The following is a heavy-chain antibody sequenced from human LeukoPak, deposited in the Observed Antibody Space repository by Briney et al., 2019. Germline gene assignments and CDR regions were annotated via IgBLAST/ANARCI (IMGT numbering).Heavy chain of an antibody. CDR3: ASSSIAARDAFDI. D-gene: IGHD6-6*01. V-gene: IGHV1-24*01. Sequence: GASVKVSCKVSGYTLTKLSMHWVRQAPGKGLEWMGGFDPEDGETIYAQKFQGRVTMTEDTSTDTAYMELSSLRSEDTAVYYCASSSIAARDAFDIWGQGTMVTVSS. CDR2: FDPEDGET. J-gene: IGHJ3*02. CDR1: GYTLTKLS.